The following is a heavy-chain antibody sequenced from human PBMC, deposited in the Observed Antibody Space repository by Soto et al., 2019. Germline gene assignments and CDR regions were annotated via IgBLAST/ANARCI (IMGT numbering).Heavy chain of an antibody. Sequence: SVKVSCKASGGTFSSYAISWVRQAPGQGLEWMGGIIPIFGTANYAQKFQGRVTITADKSTSTAYMELSSLRSEDTAVYYCARDARVAQSYYYYYGMDVWGQGTTVTVS. CDR1: GGTFSSYA. CDR3: ARDARVAQSYYYYYGMDV. CDR2: IIPIFGTA. J-gene: IGHJ6*02. V-gene: IGHV1-69*06. D-gene: IGHD2-15*01.